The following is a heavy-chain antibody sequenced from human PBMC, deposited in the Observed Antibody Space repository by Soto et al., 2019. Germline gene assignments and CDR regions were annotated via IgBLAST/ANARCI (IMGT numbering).Heavy chain of an antibody. D-gene: IGHD3-22*01. J-gene: IGHJ3*02. CDR3: ARXFDYYDSSGHYLRAFDM. Sequence: GESLKISCKGSGYSFTTYWIGWVRQMPGKGLEWMGIIHPGDSDTRYSPSFQGQVTISADKSINTAYLQWSSLKASDTGMYYCARXFDYYDSSGHYLRAFDMWGPGTMVTVSS. V-gene: IGHV5-51*01. CDR1: GYSFTTYW. CDR2: IHPGDSDT.